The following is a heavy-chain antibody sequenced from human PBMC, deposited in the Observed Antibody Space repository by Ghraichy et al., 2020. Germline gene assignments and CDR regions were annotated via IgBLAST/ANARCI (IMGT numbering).Heavy chain of an antibody. CDR1: GGSISSYY. Sequence: SETLSLTCTVSGGSISSYYWSWIRQPPGKGLEWIGYIYYSGSTNYNPSLKSRVTISVDTSKNQFSLKLSSVTAADTAVYYCASGGIGGSSWGYYYYGMDVWGQGTTVTVSS. CDR3: ASGGIGGSSWGYYYYGMDV. J-gene: IGHJ6*02. V-gene: IGHV4-59*01. CDR2: IYYSGST. D-gene: IGHD1-26*01.